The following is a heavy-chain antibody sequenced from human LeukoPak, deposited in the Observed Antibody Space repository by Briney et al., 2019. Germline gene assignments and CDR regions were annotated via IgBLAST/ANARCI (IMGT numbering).Heavy chain of an antibody. Sequence: SETLSLTCTVSGGSISSYYWSWIRQPPGKGLEWIGYIYTSGSTNYNPSLKSRVTISVDTSKNQFSLKLSSVTAADTAVYYCARHYYYDSSGYYFLWFDPWGQGTLVTVSS. CDR2: IYTSGST. D-gene: IGHD3-22*01. V-gene: IGHV4-4*09. J-gene: IGHJ5*02. CDR1: GGSISSYY. CDR3: ARHYYYDSSGYYFLWFDP.